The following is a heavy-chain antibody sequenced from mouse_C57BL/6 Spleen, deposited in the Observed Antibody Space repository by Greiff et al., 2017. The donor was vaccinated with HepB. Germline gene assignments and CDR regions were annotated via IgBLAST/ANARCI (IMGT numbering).Heavy chain of an antibody. J-gene: IGHJ1*03. Sequence: VKLLESGPGLVQPSQSLSITCTVSGFSLTSYGVHWVRQSPGKGLEWLGVIWRGGSTDYNAAFMSRLSITKDNSKSQVFFKMNSLQADDTAIYYCAKNPPYGSSFWYFDVWGTGTTVTVSS. CDR1: GFSLTSYG. CDR2: IWRGGST. D-gene: IGHD1-1*01. CDR3: AKNPPYGSSFWYFDV. V-gene: IGHV2-5*01.